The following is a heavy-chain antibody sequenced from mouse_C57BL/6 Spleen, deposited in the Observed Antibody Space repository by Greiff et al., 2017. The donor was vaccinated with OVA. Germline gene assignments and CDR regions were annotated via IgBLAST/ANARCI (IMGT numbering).Heavy chain of an antibody. D-gene: IGHD1-1*01. V-gene: IGHV1-50*01. CDR3: SSGSGSGNWYFDD. CDR2: IDPSDSYT. CDR1: GYTFTSYW. J-gene: IGHJ1*03. Sequence: QVQLQQPGAELVKPGASVKLSCKASGYTFTSYWMQWVKQRPGQGLEWIGEIDPSDSYTNYNKKFKGKATLTVDTSSSPAYMQLSSLTSEDSAVSVYSSGSGSGNWYFDDWGKGTTVTVSS.